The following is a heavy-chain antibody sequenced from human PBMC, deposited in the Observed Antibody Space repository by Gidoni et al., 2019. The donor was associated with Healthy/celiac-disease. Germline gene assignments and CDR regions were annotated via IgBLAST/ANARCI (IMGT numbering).Heavy chain of an antibody. CDR1: GFTFSSYG. CDR3: AKDGTYYDFWSGYLPIYYFDY. CDR2: ISYDGSNK. D-gene: IGHD3-3*01. J-gene: IGHJ4*02. V-gene: IGHV3-30*18. Sequence: QVQLVEYGGGVVQPGRSLRLSCAASGFTFSSYGMPWVRQAPGKGLEWVAVISYDGSNKYYADSVKGRFTISRDNSKNTLYLQMNSLRAEDTAVYYCAKDGTYYDFWSGYLPIYYFDYWGQGTLVTVSS.